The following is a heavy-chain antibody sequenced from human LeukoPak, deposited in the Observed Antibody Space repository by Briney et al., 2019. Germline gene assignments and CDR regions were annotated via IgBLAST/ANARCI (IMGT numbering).Heavy chain of an antibody. CDR2: INHSGST. V-gene: IGHV4-34*01. J-gene: IGHJ4*02. Sequence: SETLSLTCTVSGGSISSYYWSWIRQPPGKGLEWIGEINHSGSTNYNPSLKSRATISVDTSKNQFSLKLSSVTAADTAVYYCAREGSYYDFWSGYYDYWGQGTLVTVSS. D-gene: IGHD3-3*01. CDR3: AREGSYYDFWSGYYDY. CDR1: GGSISSYY.